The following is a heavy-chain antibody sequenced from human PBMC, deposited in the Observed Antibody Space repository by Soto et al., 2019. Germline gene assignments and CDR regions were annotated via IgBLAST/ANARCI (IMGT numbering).Heavy chain of an antibody. CDR3: AHLLPGPLSFAY. CDR1: GFSFNTRGVG. V-gene: IGHV2-5*02. CDR2: IYWDNDR. D-gene: IGHD3-9*01. J-gene: IGHJ4*02. Sequence: QITLKESGPSLIKPTQTLALTCTFSGFSFNTRGVGVAWIRQPPGKTLEWLAVIYWDNDRRYRPSLTDRLSITKDMSTKQVVLTMTNVDPVDTVTYYCAHLLPGPLSFAYWGQGALVTVSS.